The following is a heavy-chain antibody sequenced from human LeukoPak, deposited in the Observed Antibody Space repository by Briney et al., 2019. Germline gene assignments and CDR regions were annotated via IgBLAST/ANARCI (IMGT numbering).Heavy chain of an antibody. D-gene: IGHD6-13*01. J-gene: IGHJ4*02. CDR3: AKALAAAGNLYFDY. CDR1: GFTFSNYA. CDR2: ISGSGGST. V-gene: IGHV3-23*01. Sequence: GGSLRLSCAASGFTFSNYAINWVRQAPGKGLEWVSAISGSGGSTYYADSVKGRFTISRDNSKNTLYLQMNSLRAEDTAVYYCAKALAAAGNLYFDYWGQGTLVTVSS.